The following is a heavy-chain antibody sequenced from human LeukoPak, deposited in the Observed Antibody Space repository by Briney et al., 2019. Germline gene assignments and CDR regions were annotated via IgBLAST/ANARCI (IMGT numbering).Heavy chain of an antibody. CDR3: ASLGSNDY. Sequence: PSETLSLTCTVSGGSITSSSYYWGWIRQPPGKGLEWIGSFYYSGNTYYNPSLKSRVTISADTSKNQFSLQLTSVTAADTAVYYCASLGSNDYWGQGTLVTVSS. V-gene: IGHV4-39*07. CDR1: GGSITSSSYY. CDR2: FYYSGNT. D-gene: IGHD2-15*01. J-gene: IGHJ4*02.